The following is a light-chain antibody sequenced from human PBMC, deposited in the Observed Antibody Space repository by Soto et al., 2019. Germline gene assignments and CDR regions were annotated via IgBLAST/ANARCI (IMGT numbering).Light chain of an antibody. CDR3: QQYNSYPWT. CDR2: KAS. Sequence: DIPMTQSPSTLSASVGDRVTITCRASQSISSWLAWYQQKPGKAPKLLIYKASSLECGVPSRFSGSGSGTEFTLTISSLQPDDFATYYCQQYNSYPWTFGQGTKVEIK. J-gene: IGKJ1*01. CDR1: QSISSW. V-gene: IGKV1-5*03.